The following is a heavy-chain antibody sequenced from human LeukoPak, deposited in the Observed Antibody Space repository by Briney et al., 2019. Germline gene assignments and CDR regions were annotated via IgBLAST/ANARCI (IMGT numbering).Heavy chain of an antibody. CDR2: ISYDGSNK. D-gene: IGHD3-22*01. Sequence: GGSLRLSCAASGFTFSSYGMHWVRQAPGKGLEWVAVISYDGSNKYYADSVKGRFTISRDNSKNTLYLQMNSLRAEDTAVYYCAGGEDYDRSFDYWGQGTLVTVSS. CDR3: AGGEDYDRSFDY. V-gene: IGHV3-30*03. J-gene: IGHJ4*02. CDR1: GFTFSSYG.